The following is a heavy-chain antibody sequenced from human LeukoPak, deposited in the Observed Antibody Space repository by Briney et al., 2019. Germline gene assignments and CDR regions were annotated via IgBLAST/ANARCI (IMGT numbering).Heavy chain of an antibody. CDR1: GFTFGDYA. D-gene: IGHD4-17*01. CDR3: ARALEGTTVPYYFDY. V-gene: IGHV3-53*01. CDR2: IYSGGST. Sequence: GGSLRLSCTASGFTFGDYAMSWFRQAPGKGLEWVSVIYSGGSTYYADSVKGRFTISRDNSKNTLYLQMNSLRAEDTAVYYCARALEGTTVPYYFDYWGQGTLVTVSS. J-gene: IGHJ4*02.